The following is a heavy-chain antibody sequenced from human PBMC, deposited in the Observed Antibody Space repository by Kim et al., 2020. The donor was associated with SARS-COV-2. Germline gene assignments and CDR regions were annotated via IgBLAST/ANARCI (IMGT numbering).Heavy chain of an antibody. V-gene: IGHV3-21*01. D-gene: IGHD6-13*01. CDR2: ISSSSSYI. Sequence: GGSLRLSCAASGFTFSSYSMNWVRQAPGKGLEWVSSISSSSSYIYYADSVKGRFTISRDNAKNSLYLQMNSRRAEDTAVYYCASVAAAGPTVYYYYGMDVWGQGTTVTVSS. J-gene: IGHJ6*02. CDR3: ASVAAAGPTVYYYYGMDV. CDR1: GFTFSSYS.